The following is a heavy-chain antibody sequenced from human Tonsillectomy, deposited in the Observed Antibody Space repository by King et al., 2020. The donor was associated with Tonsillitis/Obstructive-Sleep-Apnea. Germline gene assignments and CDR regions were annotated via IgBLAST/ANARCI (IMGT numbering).Heavy chain of an antibody. Sequence: VQLVESGGGVVQPGRSLRISCAASGFTFSAYGMHWVRQAPGKGLEWVAVIASGGSVDYYTNSVKDRFTISRDNSKNTLYLQMNSLRVEDTAVYYCAKEGSASGYSLQWAFDIWGQGTMVTVSS. V-gene: IGHV3-30*18. CDR3: AKEGSASGYSLQWAFDI. CDR2: IASGGSVD. CDR1: GFTFSAYG. J-gene: IGHJ3*02. D-gene: IGHD3-22*01.